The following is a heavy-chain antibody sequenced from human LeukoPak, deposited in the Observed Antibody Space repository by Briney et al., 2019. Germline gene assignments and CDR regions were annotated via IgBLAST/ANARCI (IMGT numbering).Heavy chain of an antibody. D-gene: IGHD3-10*01. CDR3: ARPDYYYGSGSSPHAIWFDP. CDR2: IYYSGST. V-gene: IGHV4-39*01. CDR1: GGSISSSSYY. J-gene: IGHJ5*02. Sequence: SETLSLTCTVSGGSISSSSYYWGWIRQPPGKGLEWIGSIYYSGSTYYNPSLKSRVTISVDTSKNQFSLKLSFVTAADTAVYYCARPDYYYGSGSSPHAIWFDPWGQGTLVTVSS.